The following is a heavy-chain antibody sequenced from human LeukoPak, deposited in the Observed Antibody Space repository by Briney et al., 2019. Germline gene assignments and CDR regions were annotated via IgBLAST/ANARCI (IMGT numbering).Heavy chain of an antibody. CDR3: ARDQFDSGSYWASPFDY. V-gene: IGHV3-7*01. Sequence: GGSLRLSCAASGFTFSRYWMSWVRQAPGKGLEWVANIKQDGSEKYYVDSVKGRFTISRDNAKNSLYLQMNSLRAEDTAVYYCARDQFDSGSYWASPFDYWGQGTLVTVSS. D-gene: IGHD3-10*01. CDR1: GFTFSRYW. J-gene: IGHJ4*02. CDR2: IKQDGSEK.